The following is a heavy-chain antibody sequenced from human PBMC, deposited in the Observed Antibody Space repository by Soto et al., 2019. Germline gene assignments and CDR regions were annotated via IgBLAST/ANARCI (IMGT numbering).Heavy chain of an antibody. CDR3: AGGDFSNRGWSAEFFHT. J-gene: IGHJ1*01. V-gene: IGHV3-48*02. CDR1: GFTFSDYS. CDR2: ISSSGSTI. D-gene: IGHD6-19*01. Sequence: PGGSLRLSCAASGFTFSDYSMNWVRQAPGKGLEWVAYISSSGSTIFYADSVKGRFTISRDNAKKSLYLQMNSLRDEDTAVFYCAGGDFSNRGWSAEFFHTWGRGTLVTVSS.